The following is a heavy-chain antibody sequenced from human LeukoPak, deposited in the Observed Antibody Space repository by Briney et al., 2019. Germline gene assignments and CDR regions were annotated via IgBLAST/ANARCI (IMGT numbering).Heavy chain of an antibody. D-gene: IGHD3-10*01. CDR1: GDSISPLY. V-gene: IGHV4-59*11. CDR3: ARGGVAAKYYFDY. J-gene: IGHJ4*02. CDR2: IYYSGST. Sequence: SETLSLTCTVSGDSISPLYWGWIRPPPGKGLEFIGYIYYSGSTNYSPSLKSRVSLSVDTSKNQFSLRLSSVTAADTAVYYCARGGVAAKYYFDYWGQGTLVTVSS.